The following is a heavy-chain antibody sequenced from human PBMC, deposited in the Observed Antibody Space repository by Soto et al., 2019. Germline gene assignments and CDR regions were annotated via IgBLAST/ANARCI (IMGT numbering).Heavy chain of an antibody. D-gene: IGHD6-19*01. CDR3: AKGDNEYFSGLFHY. J-gene: IGHJ4*02. V-gene: IGHV3-23*01. CDR2: ISGSGGNR. Sequence: EVQLLESGGGLVQPGGSLRLSCAASGFTFSSYAMSWVRQAPGKGLEWVSGISGSGGNRYYADSVKGRFTISRDNSKNTLYLQMNGLRAEDRAVYYCAKGDNEYFSGLFHYWGQGTLVTVSS. CDR1: GFTFSSYA.